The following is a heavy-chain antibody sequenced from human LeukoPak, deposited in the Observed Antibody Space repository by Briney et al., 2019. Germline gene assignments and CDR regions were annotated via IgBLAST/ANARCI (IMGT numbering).Heavy chain of an antibody. Sequence: GASVKVSCKASGGTFSSYAISWVRQAPGQGLEWMGRIIPILGIANYAQKFQGRVTITADKSTSTAYMELSSLRSEDTAVYYCARGGGYIVVVPAIDYWGQGTLVTVSS. D-gene: IGHD2-2*01. CDR1: GGTFSSYA. CDR2: IIPILGIA. V-gene: IGHV1-69*04. J-gene: IGHJ4*02. CDR3: ARGGGYIVVVPAIDY.